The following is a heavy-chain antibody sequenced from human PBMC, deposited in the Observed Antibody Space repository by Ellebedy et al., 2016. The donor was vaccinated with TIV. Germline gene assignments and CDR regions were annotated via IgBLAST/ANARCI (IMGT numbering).Heavy chain of an antibody. CDR1: GYTFTAYY. V-gene: IGHV1-2*02. D-gene: IGHD4-11*01. Sequence: ASVKVSCKASGYTFTAYYMHWVRQAPGQGLEWMGWMNPNSGDINYAQKFQGRVTMTRDTSISTAYMEVSSLTSDDTAVYYCARDNYLGFGKSFHFDHWGQGTLVTVSS. CDR2: MNPNSGDI. J-gene: IGHJ4*02. CDR3: ARDNYLGFGKSFHFDH.